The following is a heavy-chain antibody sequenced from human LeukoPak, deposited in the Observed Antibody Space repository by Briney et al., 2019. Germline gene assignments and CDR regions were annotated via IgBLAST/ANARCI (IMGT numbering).Heavy chain of an antibody. D-gene: IGHD4-17*01. V-gene: IGHV4-59*01. Sequence: PSETLSLTCTVSGGSISSYYWSWIRQPPGKGLEWIGYIYYSGSTNYNPSLKSRVTISVDTSKNQFSLKLSSVTAADTAVYYCARGGPTYGMDVWGQGTTVTVSS. J-gene: IGHJ6*02. CDR1: GGSISSYY. CDR3: ARGGPTYGMDV. CDR2: IYYSGST.